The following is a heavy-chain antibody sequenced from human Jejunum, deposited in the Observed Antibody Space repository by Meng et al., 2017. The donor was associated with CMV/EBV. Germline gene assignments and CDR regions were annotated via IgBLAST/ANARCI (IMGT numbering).Heavy chain of an antibody. D-gene: IGHD3-3*01. V-gene: IGHV4-39*07. CDR1: GGSISSSSSY. CDR2: MYYSGST. CDR3: ASQIGIRSGYYYVY. J-gene: IGHJ4*02. Sequence: GGSISSSSSYWGWIRQPPGKGLEWIGSMYYSGSTYYNPSLKSRVTISADTSKNQFSLRLSSVTAADTAVYYCASQIGIRSGYYYVYWGQGTLVTVSS.